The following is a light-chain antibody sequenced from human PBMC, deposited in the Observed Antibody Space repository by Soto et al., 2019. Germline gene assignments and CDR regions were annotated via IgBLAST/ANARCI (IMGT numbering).Light chain of an antibody. CDR2: EDN. Sequence: NFMLTQPHSVSESPGTTVTISCTRSSGSIASNYVPWYQQRPGSAPPTVIYEDNQRPSGVPDRFSGSIDSSSNSASLTLSGLKTEDEADYFCQSDESSNVVVGGGTELTVL. V-gene: IGLV6-57*03. CDR3: QSDESSNVV. J-gene: IGLJ2*01. CDR1: SGSIASNY.